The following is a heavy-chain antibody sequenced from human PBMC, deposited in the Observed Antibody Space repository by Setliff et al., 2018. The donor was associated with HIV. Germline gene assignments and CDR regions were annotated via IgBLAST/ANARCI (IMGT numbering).Heavy chain of an antibody. CDR3: ARGGGVRDAFDL. Sequence: SETLSLTCTVSGDSISSGGYYWTWIRLHPGKGLEWVGYIYSSGTTYYNPSLKSRLNISTDTSENQFSPKLNSVTAAYTALYYCARGGGVRDAFDLWGQGALVTVSS. D-gene: IGHD1-1*01. CDR2: IYSSGTT. CDR1: GDSISSGGYY. J-gene: IGHJ3*01. V-gene: IGHV4-31*02.